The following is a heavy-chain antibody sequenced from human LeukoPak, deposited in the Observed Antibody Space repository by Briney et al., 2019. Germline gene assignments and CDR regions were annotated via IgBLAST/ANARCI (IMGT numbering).Heavy chain of an antibody. V-gene: IGHV4-59*01. Sequence: SETLSLTCAVYGGSFSGYYWSWIRQPPGKGLEWIGYIYYSGSTNYNPSLKSRVTISVDTSKNQFSLKLSSVTAADAAVYYCATNSXXLASFDYWGQGTLVTVS. J-gene: IGHJ4*02. D-gene: IGHD5-18*01. CDR2: IYYSGST. CDR1: GGSFSGYY. CDR3: ATNSXXLASFDY.